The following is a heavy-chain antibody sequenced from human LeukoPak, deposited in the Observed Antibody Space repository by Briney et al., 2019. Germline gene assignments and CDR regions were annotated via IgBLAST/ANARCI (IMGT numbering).Heavy chain of an antibody. V-gene: IGHV4-34*01. J-gene: IGHJ4*02. CDR1: GGSFSGYY. CDR3: ASRAAEAGVYFGY. D-gene: IGHD2-8*01. CDR2: INHSGST. Sequence: PSETLSLTCAVYGGSFSGYYWSWIRQPPGRGLEWIGEINHSGSTNYNPSLKSRVTISVDTSKNQFSLKLSSVTAADTAVYYCASRAAEAGVYFGYWGQGTLVTVSS.